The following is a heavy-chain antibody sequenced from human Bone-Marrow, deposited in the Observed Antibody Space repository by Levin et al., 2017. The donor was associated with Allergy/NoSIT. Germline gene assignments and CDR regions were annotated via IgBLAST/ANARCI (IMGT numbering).Heavy chain of an antibody. CDR3: ARSEKGTSLFYFDY. V-gene: IGHV3-33*01. CDR2: LWYDGSNE. J-gene: IGHJ4*02. Sequence: QASETLSLTCTASGFTFSRHAMHWVRQAPGKGLEWVAVLWYDGSNENYGDSVRGRFTISRDNPKNTLYLQMNSLKTEDTAVYFCARSEKGTSLFYFDYWGQGTVVGVSS. CDR1: GFTFSRHA. D-gene: IGHD5-24*01.